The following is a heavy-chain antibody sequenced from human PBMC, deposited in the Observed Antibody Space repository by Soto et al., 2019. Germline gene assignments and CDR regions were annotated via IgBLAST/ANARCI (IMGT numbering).Heavy chain of an antibody. CDR2: ISAGNGNP. V-gene: IGHV1-3*01. J-gene: IGHJ4*02. D-gene: IGHD3-10*01. CDR3: GRGVLGSVIYYNSFVY. Sequence: QVQLVQSGAEVKKPGASVKVSCKASGYTFTSYAIHWVRQAPGQKLEWMGWISAGNGNPKYSQKFQGRVTITRDTSAISAYMELSSLKSEDTSVYYCGRGVLGSVIYYNSFVYWGQGTLVTVSS. CDR1: GYTFTSYA.